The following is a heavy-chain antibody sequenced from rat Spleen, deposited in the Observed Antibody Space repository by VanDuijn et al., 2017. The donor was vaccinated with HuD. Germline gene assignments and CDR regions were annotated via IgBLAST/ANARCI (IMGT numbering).Heavy chain of an antibody. J-gene: IGHJ3*01. Sequence: EVQLVESGGGLVQPGRSLKLSCLASGFTFSYYGMNWIRQAPGKGLEWVASISSSGSYIYYADTVKGRFTISREDAKNTLYLQMTSLRSEDTALYYCARPDYSSWFAYWGQGTLVTVSS. CDR1: GFTFSYYG. CDR2: ISSSGSYI. D-gene: IGHD1-8*01. CDR3: ARPDYSSWFAY. V-gene: IGHV5-34*01.